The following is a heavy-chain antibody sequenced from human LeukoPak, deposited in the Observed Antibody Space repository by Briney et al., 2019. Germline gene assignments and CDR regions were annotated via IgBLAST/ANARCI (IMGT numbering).Heavy chain of an antibody. CDR3: AKDVYYYDSSGYSDY. V-gene: IGHV3-23*01. J-gene: IGHJ4*02. CDR1: GFTFSSYA. D-gene: IGHD3-22*01. CDR2: ISGSGGST. Sequence: GGSLRLSCAASGFTFSSYAMSWVRQAPGKGLEWVSAISGSGGSTYYADSVKGRFTISRDNSKNTLYLQMNSLGAEDTAVYYCAKDVYYYDSSGYSDYWGQGALVTVSS.